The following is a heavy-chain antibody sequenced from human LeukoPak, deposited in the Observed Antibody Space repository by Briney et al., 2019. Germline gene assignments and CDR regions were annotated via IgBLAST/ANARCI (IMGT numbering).Heavy chain of an antibody. CDR1: GFTFSSYG. J-gene: IGHJ4*02. Sequence: PGGSLGLSCAASGFTFSSYGMHWVRQAPGKGLEWVAVISYDGSNIYYADSVKGRFTISRDNSKNTLYLQMNSLRAEDTAVYSCASSLWFGELLFDIDYWGQGTLVTVSS. CDR3: ASSLWFGELLFDIDY. V-gene: IGHV3-30*03. CDR2: ISYDGSNI. D-gene: IGHD3-10*01.